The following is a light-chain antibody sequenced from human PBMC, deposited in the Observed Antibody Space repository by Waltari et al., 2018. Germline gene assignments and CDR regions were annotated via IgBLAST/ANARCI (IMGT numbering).Light chain of an antibody. CDR3: QQYSSSPLT. V-gene: IGKV1-5*03. CDR1: PSITNW. J-gene: IGKJ4*01. Sequence: DIQMTQSPSSLSASVGDRVTITCRASPSITNWLAWYQQKPGKAPKLLLYKASGLESGVPSRFSGSGSGTEFTLIITSLQPDDSATYYCQQYSSSPLTFGGGTKVEIK. CDR2: KAS.